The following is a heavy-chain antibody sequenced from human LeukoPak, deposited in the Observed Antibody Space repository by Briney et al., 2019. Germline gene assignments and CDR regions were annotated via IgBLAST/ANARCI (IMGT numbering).Heavy chain of an antibody. Sequence: GGSLRLSCAASGFTFSSYSMNWVRQAPGKGLEWVSYISSSSSTIYYADSVKGRFTISRDNAKNSLYLQMNSLRDEDTAVYYCARASPEWELPIIFYFDYWGQGTLVTVSS. CDR2: ISSSSSTI. D-gene: IGHD1-26*01. CDR3: ARASPEWELPIIFYFDY. V-gene: IGHV3-48*02. CDR1: GFTFSSYS. J-gene: IGHJ4*02.